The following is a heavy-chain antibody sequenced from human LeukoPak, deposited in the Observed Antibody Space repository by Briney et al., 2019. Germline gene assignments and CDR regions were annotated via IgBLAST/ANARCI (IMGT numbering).Heavy chain of an antibody. CDR3: ARDQDHYVGAFAL. Sequence: PGGSLRLSCAASGFTFSSYSMNWVRQAPGKGLEWVSGISGRSGSTYFADSVKGRFTVSRDNSKNTVSLHMNSLRAEDTALYYCARDQDHYVGAFALWGQGTMVTVSS. CDR1: GFTFSSYS. CDR2: ISGRSGST. D-gene: IGHD3-10*02. V-gene: IGHV3-23*01. J-gene: IGHJ3*01.